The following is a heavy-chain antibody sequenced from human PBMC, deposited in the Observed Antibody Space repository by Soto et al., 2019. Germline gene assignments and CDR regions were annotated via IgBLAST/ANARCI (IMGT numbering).Heavy chain of an antibody. J-gene: IGHJ6*02. V-gene: IGHV1-69*13. CDR3: ARSVSFRYQLLKRGMDV. CDR2: IIPIFATA. Sequence: ASVKVSCKASGGTFSSYAISWVRQAPGQGLEWMGGIIPIFATANYAQKFQGRVMITVDESTSTAYMELSSLRSEDTAVYYCARSVSFRYQLLKRGMDVWGQGTTVTVSS. D-gene: IGHD2-2*01. CDR1: GGTFSSYA.